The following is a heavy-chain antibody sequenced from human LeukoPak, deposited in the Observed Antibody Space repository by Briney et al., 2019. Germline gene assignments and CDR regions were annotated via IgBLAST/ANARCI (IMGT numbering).Heavy chain of an antibody. V-gene: IGHV4-59*01. CDR1: GVTISSYY. CDR3: ARGKGADY. J-gene: IGHJ4*02. D-gene: IGHD3-16*01. CDR2: MHYSGST. Sequence: SETLSLTCTASGVTISSYYWSWVRQPPGKGLEWIGYMHYSGSTDYNPFLKSRVTISVDPSKNKFCLNVSAVTAADTAVYYCARGKGADYWGQGTLVTASS.